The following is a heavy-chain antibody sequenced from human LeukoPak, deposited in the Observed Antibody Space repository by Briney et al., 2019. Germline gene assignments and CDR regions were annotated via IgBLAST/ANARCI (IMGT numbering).Heavy chain of an antibody. D-gene: IGHD5-12*01. J-gene: IGHJ4*02. CDR1: GFTFSSYS. CDR3: ARTPYSGYDYGLFFDY. Sequence: GGSLRLSCAASGFTFSSYSMNWVRQAPGKGLEWVSYISSSSSTIYYADSVKGRFTISRDNAKNSLYLQMNSLRAEDTAVYYCARTPYSGYDYGLFFDYWGQGTLVTVSS. V-gene: IGHV3-48*01. CDR2: ISSSSSTI.